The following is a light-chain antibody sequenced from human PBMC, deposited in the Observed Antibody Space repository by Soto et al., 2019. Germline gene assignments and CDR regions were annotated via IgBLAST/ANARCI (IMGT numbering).Light chain of an antibody. CDR1: QSIRSNY. CDR2: GAS. CDR3: QQYGSSPWT. Sequence: ETVLTQSPGTLSLSPGERATLSCRASQSIRSNYLAWCRQTPGQAPRLLIYGASNRATGIPDRFSGSGSGTDFTLIISRLEPEDFALYYCQQYGSSPWTFGQGTKVEIK. J-gene: IGKJ1*01. V-gene: IGKV3-20*01.